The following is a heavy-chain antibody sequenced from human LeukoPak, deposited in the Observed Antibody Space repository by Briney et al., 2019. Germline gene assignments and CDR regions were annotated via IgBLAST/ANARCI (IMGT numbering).Heavy chain of an antibody. CDR2: IKEDGSEK. Sequence: GGSLTLSCATSGFPLSESRMRRVPQAPGQGLQWVAAIKEDGSEKDYVDSVKGRFTISRDNTRSTLYLHMNSLRDDDTAVYYCAKAARLGPSHFDYWGQGTLVTVSS. V-gene: IGHV3-7*01. J-gene: IGHJ4*02. D-gene: IGHD6-25*01. CDR3: AKAARLGPSHFDY. CDR1: GFPLSESR.